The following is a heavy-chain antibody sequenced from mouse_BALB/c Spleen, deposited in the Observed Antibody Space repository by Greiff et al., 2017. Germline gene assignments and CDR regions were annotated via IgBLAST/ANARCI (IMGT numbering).Heavy chain of an antibody. CDR2: ISYSGST. CDR1: GYSITSDYA. CDR3: ARGGFPAMDY. Sequence: VQLQQSGPGLVKPSQSLSLTCTVTGYSITSDYAWNWIRQFPGNKLEWMGYISYSGSTSYNSSLKSRISITRDTSKNQFFLQLNSVTTEDTATYYCARGGFPAMDYWGQGTSVTVSS. J-gene: IGHJ4*01. V-gene: IGHV3-2*02.